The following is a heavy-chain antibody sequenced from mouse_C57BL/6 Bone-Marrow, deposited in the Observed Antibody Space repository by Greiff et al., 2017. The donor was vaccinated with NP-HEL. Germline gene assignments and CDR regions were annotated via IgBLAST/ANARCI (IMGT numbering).Heavy chain of an antibody. CDR2: IWGDGST. D-gene: IGHD4-1*01. J-gene: IGHJ3*01. CDR3: SKPNWDREFAY. V-gene: IGHV2-3*01. Sequence: QVQLQESGPGLVAPSQSLSITCTVSGFSLTSYGVSWVRQPPGKGLEWLGVIWGDGSTNYHSALISRLSISKDNSKIQVVLKLNSLQTDDTATYYCSKPNWDREFAYWGQGTLVTVSA. CDR1: GFSLTSYG.